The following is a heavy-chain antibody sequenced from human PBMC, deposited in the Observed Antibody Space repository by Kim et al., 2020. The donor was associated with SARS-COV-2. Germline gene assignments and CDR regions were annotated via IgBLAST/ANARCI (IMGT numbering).Heavy chain of an antibody. J-gene: IGHJ4*02. D-gene: IGHD2-21*01. V-gene: IGHV3-23*01. CDR3: AKSSRMYSPCYFDF. Sequence: YAYSCKGRVSIARDNSMKSMALQKNSLRAEDTAVYYCAKSSRMYSPCYFDFWGQGTLVTVSS.